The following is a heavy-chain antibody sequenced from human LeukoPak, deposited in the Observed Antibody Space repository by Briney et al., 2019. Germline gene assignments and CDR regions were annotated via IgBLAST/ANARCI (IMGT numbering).Heavy chain of an antibody. V-gene: IGHV4-31*03. CDR2: IYYSGST. CDR1: GGSISSGSYY. D-gene: IGHD3-22*01. CDR3: ARVRGPRDYYDSSGYYHLPLYFDY. Sequence: SETLSLTCTVSGGSISSGSYYWSWIRQHPGKGLEWIGYIYYSGSTYYNPSLKSRVTISVDTSKNQFSLKLSSVTAADTAVYYCARVRGPRDYYDSSGYYHLPLYFDYWGQGTLVTVSS. J-gene: IGHJ4*02.